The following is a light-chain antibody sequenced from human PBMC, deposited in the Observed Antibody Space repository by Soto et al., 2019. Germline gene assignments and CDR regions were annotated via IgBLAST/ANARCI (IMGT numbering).Light chain of an antibody. Sequence: EIVMTQSPATLSVSPGERATLSCRASQSVSSHLSWYQQRPGQAPRLLIYNAVTRATGFPARFSGSGSGTEFTLTISSLKSEDFAGYYWHQDTTWPYTFGQGTKLEI. CDR2: NAV. V-gene: IGKV3-15*01. CDR3: HQDTTWPYT. CDR1: QSVSSH. J-gene: IGKJ2*01.